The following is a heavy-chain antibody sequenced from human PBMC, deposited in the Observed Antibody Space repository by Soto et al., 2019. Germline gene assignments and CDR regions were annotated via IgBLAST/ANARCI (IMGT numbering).Heavy chain of an antibody. D-gene: IGHD4-17*01. J-gene: IGHJ2*01. CDR3: ASPDFGDYWYFDL. V-gene: IGHV1-69*08. CDR2: IIPALGTA. Sequence: QDQLVQSGAEVKKPGSSVKVSCKASGGTFSSHTFSWVRQAPGQGLEWMGRIIPALGTATYAQKFQGRVTITADDSATTVYMALNSLRSEDTAVYYCASPDFGDYWYFDLWGRGTLVTVSS. CDR1: GGTFSSHT.